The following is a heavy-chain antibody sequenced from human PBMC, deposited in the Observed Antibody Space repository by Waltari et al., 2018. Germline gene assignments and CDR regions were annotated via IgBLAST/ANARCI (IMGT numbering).Heavy chain of an antibody. CDR3: ARDNDYYFDY. D-gene: IGHD2-21*02. V-gene: IGHV3-48*04. Sequence: EVQLVESGGGLVQPGGSLRLPCAASGFTFSTYSMNWVRQAPGKGLEWVSYISSSSSTIYYADSVKGRFTFSRDNAKNSLYLQMNSLRAEDTAVYYCARDNDYYFDYWGQGTLVTVSS. CDR1: GFTFSTYS. J-gene: IGHJ4*02. CDR2: ISSSSSTI.